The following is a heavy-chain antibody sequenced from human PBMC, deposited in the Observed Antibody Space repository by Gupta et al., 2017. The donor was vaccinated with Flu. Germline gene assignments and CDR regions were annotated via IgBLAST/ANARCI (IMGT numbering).Heavy chain of an antibody. CDR2: IHYSGST. CDR3: ARDIGYCSGGSCDSPPNWFDP. Sequence: QLQLQESGPGLVKPSETLSLICTVSGGSISSSTCSWAWIRQSPGMGLEWIGSIHYSGSTCFNPSLKSRVTINVDTSKNQFSLKLSSVTVADTAVYYCARDIGYCSGGSCDSPPNWFDPWGQGTLVTVSS. D-gene: IGHD2-15*01. J-gene: IGHJ5*02. CDR1: GGSISSSTCS. V-gene: IGHV4-39*01.